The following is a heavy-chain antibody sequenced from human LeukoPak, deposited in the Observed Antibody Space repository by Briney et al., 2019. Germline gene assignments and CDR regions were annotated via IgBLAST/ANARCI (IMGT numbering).Heavy chain of an antibody. J-gene: IGHJ4*02. CDR1: GYTFTSYG. D-gene: IGHD2-2*01. V-gene: IGHV1-18*01. Sequence: GASVKVSCKASGYTFTSYGISWVRQAPGQGLEWMGWISAYNGNTNYAQKLQGRVTMTTDTSTSTAYMELGSLRSDDTAVYYCARDGGVCSSTSCYPIDYWGQGTLVTVSS. CDR3: ARDGGVCSSTSCYPIDY. CDR2: ISAYNGNT.